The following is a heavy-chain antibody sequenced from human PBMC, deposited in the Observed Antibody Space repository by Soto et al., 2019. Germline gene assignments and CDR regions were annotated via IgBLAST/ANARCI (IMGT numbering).Heavy chain of an antibody. D-gene: IGHD3-9*01. CDR3: ARVHWLSEFEILTGYYIFDQ. Sequence: PXGTLTLTCTAGDSADNSGTDYCSWNRQPPGKGLEWIGYTSNSGSAKYNPSLKSRVTITTDTSTNHFTLKLTSVTAADTAVYYCARVHWLSEFEILTGYYIFDQWGRGPLVTVS. V-gene: IGHV4-61*03. CDR1: DSADNSGTDY. CDR2: TSNSGSA. J-gene: IGHJ4*02.